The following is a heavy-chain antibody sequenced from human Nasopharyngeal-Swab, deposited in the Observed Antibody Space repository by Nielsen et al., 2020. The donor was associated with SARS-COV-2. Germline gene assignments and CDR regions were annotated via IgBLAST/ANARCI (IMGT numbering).Heavy chain of an antibody. D-gene: IGHD3-9*01. J-gene: IGHJ4*02. Sequence: SETLSLTCAVYGGSFSGYYWSWIRQPPGKGLEWIGEINHSGSTNYNPSLKSRVTISVDTSKNQFSLKLSSVTAADTAVYYCARVLTGYPIYYRGQGTLVTVSS. CDR2: INHSGST. V-gene: IGHV4-34*01. CDR1: GGSFSGYY. CDR3: ARVLTGYPIYY.